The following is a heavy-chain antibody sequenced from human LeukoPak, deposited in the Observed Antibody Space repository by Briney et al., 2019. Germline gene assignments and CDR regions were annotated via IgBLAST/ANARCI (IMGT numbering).Heavy chain of an antibody. D-gene: IGHD6-19*01. CDR2: IHYPASY. CDR3: ARGSSDVYWYLDV. CDR1: GDSVSAFY. V-gene: IGHV4-59*02. J-gene: IGHJ2*01. Sequence: PSETLSLTCTVSGDSVSAFYWSWLRQSPGTGLGWIGFIHYPASYAYNPSLKSRVTISLETSRNQLSLMLTSLTPADTAMYYCARGSSDVYWYLDVWGRGTLVTVSS.